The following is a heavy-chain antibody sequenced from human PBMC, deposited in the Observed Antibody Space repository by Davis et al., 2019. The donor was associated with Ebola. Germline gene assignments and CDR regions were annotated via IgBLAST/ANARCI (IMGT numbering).Heavy chain of an antibody. V-gene: IGHV3-30-3*01. CDR3: ARGITMIVVVPLH. CDR2: ISYDGSNK. D-gene: IGHD3-22*01. Sequence: GESLKISCAASGFTFSSYAMHWVRQAPGKGLEWVAVISYDGSNKYYAASVKGRFTISRDNSKNTLYLQMNSLRTEDTAVYYCARGITMIVVVPLHWGQGTLVTVSS. J-gene: IGHJ4*02. CDR1: GFTFSSYA.